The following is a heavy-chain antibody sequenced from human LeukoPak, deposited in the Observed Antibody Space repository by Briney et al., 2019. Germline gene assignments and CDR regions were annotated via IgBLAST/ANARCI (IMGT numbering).Heavy chain of an antibody. V-gene: IGHV3-9*01. CDR3: AKGGGQWLVESYFDY. J-gene: IGHJ4*02. CDR1: GFTFDDYA. D-gene: IGHD6-19*01. CDR2: ISWNSGSI. Sequence: GRSLRLSRAASGFTFDDYAMHWVRQAPGKGLDWVSGISWNSGSIGYADSVKGPFTISRDNAKNSLYLQMNSLRAEDTALYYCAKGGGQWLVESYFDYWGQGTLVTVSS.